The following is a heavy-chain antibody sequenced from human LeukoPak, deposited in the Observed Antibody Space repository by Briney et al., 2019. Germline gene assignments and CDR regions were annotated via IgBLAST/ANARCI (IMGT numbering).Heavy chain of an antibody. CDR3: ARGRNWQTFYHYYMDV. V-gene: IGHV4-34*01. CDR1: GGSFSGHY. D-gene: IGHD1-14*01. CDR2: INHGGVT. Sequence: SETLSLTCGVSGGSFSGHYWTWLRQTPGKGLEWMGEINHGGVTNYNPSLKSRVSISIDTSTNGISLNMSSVTAADTGIYYCARGRNWQTFYHYYMDVWGKGATVTVS. J-gene: IGHJ6*03.